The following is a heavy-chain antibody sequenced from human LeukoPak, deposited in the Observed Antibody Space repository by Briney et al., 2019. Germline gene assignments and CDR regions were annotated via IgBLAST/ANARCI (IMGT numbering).Heavy chain of an antibody. J-gene: IGHJ6*03. CDR2: IYYSGST. CDR1: GGSISSYY. V-gene: IGHV4-59*01. D-gene: IGHD6-6*01. Sequence: SETLSLTCTVSGGSISSYYWSWIRQPPGKGLEWIGYIYYSGSTNYNPSLKSRVTISVDTSKNQFSLKLSSVTAADTAVYYCARDNIEYGSLDHYYYMDVWGKGTTVTVSS. CDR3: ARDNIEYGSLDHYYYMDV.